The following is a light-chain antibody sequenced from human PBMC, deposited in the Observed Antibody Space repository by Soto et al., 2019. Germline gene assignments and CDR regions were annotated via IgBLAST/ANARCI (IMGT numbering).Light chain of an antibody. CDR2: KAS. Sequence: DIQMTQSPSTLSASVGDRVTITCRASQSITSWLAWYQQKPGKAPKPLIYKASSLESGVPSRFSGSGSGTEFTLTISSLQPDDFATYYCQHYDDYRYTFGQGTNLEIK. CDR3: QHYDDYRYT. CDR1: QSITSW. V-gene: IGKV1-5*03. J-gene: IGKJ2*01.